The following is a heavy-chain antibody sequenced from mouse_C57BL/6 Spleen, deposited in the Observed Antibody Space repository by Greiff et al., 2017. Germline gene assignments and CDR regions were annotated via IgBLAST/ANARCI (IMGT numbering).Heavy chain of an antibody. Sequence: QVQLQQSGAELVKPGASVKMSCKASGYTFTTYPIEWMKQTHGKSLEWIGNFYPYNDDTKYNEKFKGKATLTVEKSSSTVYLVLSRLTSDDYDVYYCARGSNYKGSAMDYWGQGTSVTVSS. D-gene: IGHD2-5*01. J-gene: IGHJ4*01. CDR1: GYTFTTYP. V-gene: IGHV1-47*01. CDR2: FYPYNDDT. CDR3: ARGSNYKGSAMDY.